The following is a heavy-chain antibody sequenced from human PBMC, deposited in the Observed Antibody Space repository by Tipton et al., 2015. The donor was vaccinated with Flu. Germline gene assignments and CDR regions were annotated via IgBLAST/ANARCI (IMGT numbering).Heavy chain of an antibody. D-gene: IGHD3-22*01. J-gene: IGHJ5*02. CDR1: GFTFSDYY. CDR3: ARGFYDSSGYSNWFDP. V-gene: IGHV3-11*01. Sequence: SLRLSCAASGFTFSDYYMSWIRQAPGKGLGWVSYISSSGSTIYYADSVKGRFTISRGNAKNSLYLQMNSLRAEDTAVYYCARGFYDSSGYSNWFDPWGQGTLVTVSS. CDR2: ISSSGSTI.